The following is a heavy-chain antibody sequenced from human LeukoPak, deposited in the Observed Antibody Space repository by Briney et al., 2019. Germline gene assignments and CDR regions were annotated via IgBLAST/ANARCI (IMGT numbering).Heavy chain of an antibody. D-gene: IGHD1-26*01. Sequence: SETLSLTCTVSGGSISPYYWSWIRQPPGKGLEWIGYIYYSGSTYYNPSLKSRVTISVDTSKNQFSLKLSSVTAADTAVYYCARRGGGGESYPRVFDYWGRGTLVTVSS. CDR2: IYYSGST. CDR3: ARRGGGGESYPRVFDY. V-gene: IGHV4-59*08. CDR1: GGSISPYY. J-gene: IGHJ4*02.